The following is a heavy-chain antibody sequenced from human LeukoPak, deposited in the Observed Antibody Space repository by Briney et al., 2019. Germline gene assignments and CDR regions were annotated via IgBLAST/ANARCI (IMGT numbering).Heavy chain of an antibody. J-gene: IGHJ4*02. CDR1: GGSISSSSYY. D-gene: IGHD3-9*01. V-gene: IGHV4-39*01. CDR2: IYYSGST. Sequence: SETLSLTCTVSGGSISSSSYYWGWIRQPPGKGLEWIGSIYYSGSTYYNPSLKSRVTISVDTSKNQFSLKLSSVTAADTAVYYCARRRLRYFDWLSPLGFDYWGQGTLVTVSS. CDR3: ARRRLRYFDWLSPLGFDY.